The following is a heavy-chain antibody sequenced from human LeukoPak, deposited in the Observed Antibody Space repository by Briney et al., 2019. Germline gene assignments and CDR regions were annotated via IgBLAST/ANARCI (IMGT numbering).Heavy chain of an antibody. CDR2: ISSSGSTI. J-gene: IGHJ4*02. V-gene: IGHV3-48*04. CDR1: GFTFSTHG. CDR3: ARDREGSMVQGVIDY. D-gene: IGHD3-10*01. Sequence: GESLRLSCAASGFTFSTHGMRWVRQAPGKGLEWVSYISSSGSTIYYADSVKGRFTISRDNAKNSLYLQMNSLRAEDTAVYYCARDREGSMVQGVIDYWGQGTLVTVSS.